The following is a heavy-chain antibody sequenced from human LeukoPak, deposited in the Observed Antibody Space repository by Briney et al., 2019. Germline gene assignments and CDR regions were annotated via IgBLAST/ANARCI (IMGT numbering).Heavy chain of an antibody. CDR1: GGSISSGDYS. CDR3: VRRHDILTASSTPSYFEY. D-gene: IGHD3-9*01. Sequence: SETLSLTRAVSGGSISSGDYSWSWIRQPPGRGLEWIGYIYHSGSTYYNPSLKSRVTISVDRSKNQFSLKLSSVTAADTAVYYCVRRHDILTASSTPSYFEYWGQGTLVTVSS. J-gene: IGHJ4*02. CDR2: IYHSGST. V-gene: IGHV4-30-2*01.